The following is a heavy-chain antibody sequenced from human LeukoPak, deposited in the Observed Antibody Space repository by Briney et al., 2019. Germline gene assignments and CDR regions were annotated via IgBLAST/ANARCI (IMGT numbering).Heavy chain of an antibody. J-gene: IGHJ4*02. Sequence: SETLSLTCTVSGYSISSGYYWGWIRQPPGKGLEWIGNIYHSGSTYYNPSLKSRVTISVDTSKNQFSLKQSSVTAADTAVYYCTRPYYYDSSGSPDYWGQGTLVTVSS. CDR2: IYHSGST. D-gene: IGHD3-22*01. V-gene: IGHV4-38-2*02. CDR1: GYSISSGYY. CDR3: TRPYYYDSSGSPDY.